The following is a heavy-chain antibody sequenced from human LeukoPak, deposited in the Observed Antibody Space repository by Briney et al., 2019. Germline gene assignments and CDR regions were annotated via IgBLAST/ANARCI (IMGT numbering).Heavy chain of an antibody. Sequence: QPGRSLRLSCAASGFTFSSYGMHWVDQAPGKGLEWVAVISYDGSNKYYADSVKGRFTISRDNSKNTLYLQMNSLRAEDTAVYYCAKAIWFGEPDAFDIWGQGTMVTVSS. V-gene: IGHV3-30*18. CDR3: AKAIWFGEPDAFDI. CDR2: ISYDGSNK. CDR1: GFTFSSYG. D-gene: IGHD3-10*01. J-gene: IGHJ3*02.